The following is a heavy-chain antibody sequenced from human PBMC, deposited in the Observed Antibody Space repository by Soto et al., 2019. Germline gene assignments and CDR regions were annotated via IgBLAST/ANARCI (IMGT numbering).Heavy chain of an antibody. J-gene: IGHJ1*01. CDR1: GGTFSSFG. CDR3: AREASGYDF. Sequence: SVKVSCKASGGTFSSFGISWVRQAPGQGLEWMGGVIPVFGRPNYAQRFRGRLTITADESTNTSYMELIDLTSEDTAVYYCAREASGYDFWGQGTQVTVSS. V-gene: IGHV1-69*13. D-gene: IGHD5-12*01. CDR2: VIPVFGRP.